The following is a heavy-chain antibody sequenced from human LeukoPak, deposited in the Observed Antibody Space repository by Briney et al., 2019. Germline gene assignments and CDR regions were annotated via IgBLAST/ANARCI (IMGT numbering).Heavy chain of an antibody. J-gene: IGHJ6*04. CDR2: ISSSGGTI. CDR3: AELGITMIGGV. D-gene: IGHD3-10*02. CDR1: GFTFSSYE. Sequence: GGSLRLSCAASGFTFSSYEMNWVRQAPGKGLEWISYISSSGGTIYYADSVKGRFTISRDNAKNSLYLQMNSLRAEDTAVYYCAELGITMIGGVWGKGTTVTISS. V-gene: IGHV3-48*03.